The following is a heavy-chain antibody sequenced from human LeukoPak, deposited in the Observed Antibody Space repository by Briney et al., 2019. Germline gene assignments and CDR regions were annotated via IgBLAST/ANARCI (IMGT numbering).Heavy chain of an antibody. V-gene: IGHV4-4*02. Sequence: PSGTLSLTCTVSGVSVSGSHWWSWVRQTPTKGLEWIGEVHHSGRTNLHPSLESRVVISIDKSNNQFSLKLSSVTAADTAVYYCARDLGYISSGYPDDYWGQGTLVTVSS. CDR2: VHHSGRT. J-gene: IGHJ4*02. D-gene: IGHD3-22*01. CDR3: ARDLGYISSGYPDDY. CDR1: GVSVSGSHW.